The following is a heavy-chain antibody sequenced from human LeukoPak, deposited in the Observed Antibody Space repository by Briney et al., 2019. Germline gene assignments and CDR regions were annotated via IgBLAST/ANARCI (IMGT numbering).Heavy chain of an antibody. V-gene: IGHV3-23*01. CDR3: AKLRYFDWLFEGNWFDP. Sequence: GGSLRLSCAASGFTFSSYAMSWVRQAPGKGLEWVSAISGSGGSTYYADSVKGRFTISRDNSKNPLYLQMNSLRAEDTAVYYCAKLRYFDWLFEGNWFDPWGQGTLVTVSS. D-gene: IGHD3-9*01. CDR2: ISGSGGST. J-gene: IGHJ5*02. CDR1: GFTFSSYA.